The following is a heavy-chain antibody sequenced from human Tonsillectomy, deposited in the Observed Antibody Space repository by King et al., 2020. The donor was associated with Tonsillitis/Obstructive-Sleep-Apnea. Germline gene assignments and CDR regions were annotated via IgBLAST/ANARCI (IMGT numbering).Heavy chain of an antibody. CDR1: GFSLSNARMG. D-gene: IGHD6-6*01. J-gene: IGHJ6*03. CDR3: ARTPIAARPWYYYYYMDV. V-gene: IGHV2-26*01. Sequence: TLKESGPVLVKPTETLTLTCTVSGFSLSNARMGVSWIRQPPGKALEWLAHIFSNDEKSYSTSLKSRLTISKDTSKSQVVLTMTNMDPVDTATYYCARTPIAARPWYYYYYMDVWGKGTTVTGSS. CDR2: IFSNDEK.